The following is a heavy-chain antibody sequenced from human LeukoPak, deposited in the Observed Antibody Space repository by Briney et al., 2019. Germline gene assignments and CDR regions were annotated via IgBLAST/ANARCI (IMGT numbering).Heavy chain of an antibody. CDR1: GGTFSSYA. Sequence: SVKVSCKASGGTFSSYAISWVRQAPGQGLEWMGGIIPIFGTANYAQKFQGRVTITRDTSASTAYMELSSLRSEDTAVYYCARPMYSSSWYTYYFDYWGQGTLVTVSS. V-gene: IGHV1-69*05. CDR2: IIPIFGTA. D-gene: IGHD6-13*01. CDR3: ARPMYSSSWYTYYFDY. J-gene: IGHJ4*02.